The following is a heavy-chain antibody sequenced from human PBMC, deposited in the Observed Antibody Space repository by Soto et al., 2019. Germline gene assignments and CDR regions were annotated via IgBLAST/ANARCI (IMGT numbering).Heavy chain of an antibody. CDR3: ARGRIAVAGTWGGFDY. V-gene: IGHV4-34*01. D-gene: IGHD6-19*01. CDR1: GGSFSGYY. Sequence: SETLSLTCAVYGGSFSGYYWSWIRQPPGKGLEWIGEINHSGSTNYNPSLKSRVTISVDTSKNQFSLKLSSVTAADTAVYYCARGRIAVAGTWGGFDYWGQGTLVTVSS. CDR2: INHSGST. J-gene: IGHJ4*02.